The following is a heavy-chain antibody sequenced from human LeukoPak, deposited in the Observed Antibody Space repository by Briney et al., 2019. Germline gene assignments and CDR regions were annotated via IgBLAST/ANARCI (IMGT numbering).Heavy chain of an antibody. CDR1: GFTFSRYW. CDR3: KSGGAAPGSFDY. V-gene: IGHV3-7*01. CDR2: IKYDGYEE. J-gene: IGHJ4*02. D-gene: IGHD1-1*01. Sequence: GGSLRLSCAASGFTFSRYWMSWMRQAPGKGLEWVANIKYDGYEEYYVDSVKGRFTISRDNAKNSLYLQLNSLRVEDAAVYYCKSGGAAPGSFDYWGQGTLVTVSP.